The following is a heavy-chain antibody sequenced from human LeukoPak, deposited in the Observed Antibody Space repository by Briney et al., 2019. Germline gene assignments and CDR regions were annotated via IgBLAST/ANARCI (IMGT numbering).Heavy chain of an antibody. V-gene: IGHV1-24*01. Sequence: ASVKVSCKVSGYTLTELSMHWVRQAPGKGLEWKGAFDPEDGETIYAQKFQGRVTMTEDTSTDTAYMELSSLRSEDTAVYYCARGCGTDCPNAEYFQHWGQGTLVSVSS. D-gene: IGHD2-21*02. CDR3: ARGCGTDCPNAEYFQH. CDR2: FDPEDGET. CDR1: GYTLTELS. J-gene: IGHJ1*01.